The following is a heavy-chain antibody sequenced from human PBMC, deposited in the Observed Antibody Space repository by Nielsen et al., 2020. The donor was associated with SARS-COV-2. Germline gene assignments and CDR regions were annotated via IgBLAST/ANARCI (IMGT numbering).Heavy chain of an antibody. J-gene: IGHJ4*02. V-gene: IGHV3-7*03. D-gene: IGHD2-2*01. CDR3: ARERRPAGYYFDY. Sequence: GESLKISCAASGLTFSSYWMSWFRQAPGKGLEWVANIKQDGSEKYYVDSVKGRFTISRDNAKNSLYLQMNSLRAEDTAVYYCARERRPAGYYFDYWGQGTLVTVSS. CDR1: GLTFSSYW. CDR2: IKQDGSEK.